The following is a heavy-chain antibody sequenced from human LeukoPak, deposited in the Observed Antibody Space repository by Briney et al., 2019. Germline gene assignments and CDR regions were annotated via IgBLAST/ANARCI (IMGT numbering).Heavy chain of an antibody. J-gene: IGHJ4*02. CDR3: AKPPYGRDVYNYFDY. Sequence: PGGPLRLSCAASGFTFSDHYMDWVRQAPGKGLEWVGCTRTKANSYTTEYAASVKGRFSISRDDSKNSLYLQMNSLRVEDTAVYYCAKPPYGRDVYNYFDYWGQGTPVTVSS. CDR2: TRTKANSYTT. D-gene: IGHD5-24*01. V-gene: IGHV3-72*01. CDR1: GFTFSDHY.